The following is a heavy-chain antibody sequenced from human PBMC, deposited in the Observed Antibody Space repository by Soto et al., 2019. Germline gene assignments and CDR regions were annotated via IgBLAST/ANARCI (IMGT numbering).Heavy chain of an antibody. J-gene: IGHJ6*02. D-gene: IGHD4-17*01. CDR1: GGSFSGYY. CDR2: INHSGST. Sequence: PSETLSLTCAVYGGSFSGYYWSWIRQPPGKGLEWIGEINHSGSTNYNPSLKSRVTISVDTSKNQFSLKLSSVTAADTAVYYCARTLVDTVTTERAFTDYYYGMDVWGQGTTVTVSS. V-gene: IGHV4-34*01. CDR3: ARTLVDTVTTERAFTDYYYGMDV.